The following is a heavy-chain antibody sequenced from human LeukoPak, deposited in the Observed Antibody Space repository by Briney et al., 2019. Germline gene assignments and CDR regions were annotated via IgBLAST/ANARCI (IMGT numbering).Heavy chain of an antibody. V-gene: IGHV3-23*01. CDR2: ISGSGGST. Sequence: GGSLRLSCAASGFTFSSYAMSWVRQAPGKGLGWVSAISGSGGSTYYADSVKGRFTISRDNSKNTLYLQMNSLRAEDTAVYYCAKDQTHPELRENWFDPWGQGTLVTVSS. J-gene: IGHJ5*02. D-gene: IGHD1-7*01. CDR1: GFTFSSYA. CDR3: AKDQTHPELRENWFDP.